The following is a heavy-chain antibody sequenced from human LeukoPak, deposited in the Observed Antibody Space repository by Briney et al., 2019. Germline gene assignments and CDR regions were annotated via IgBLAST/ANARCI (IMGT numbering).Heavy chain of an antibody. CDR1: GYTFTSYD. CDR3: ARAEFDY. J-gene: IGHJ4*02. CDR2: MNPNSGGT. Sequence: GASVKVSCKASGYTFTSYDINWVRQATGQGLEWMGWMNPNSGGTNYAQKFQGRVTMNRDTSISTAYMELSRLRSDDTAVYYCARAEFDYWGQGTLVTVSS. V-gene: IGHV1-2*02.